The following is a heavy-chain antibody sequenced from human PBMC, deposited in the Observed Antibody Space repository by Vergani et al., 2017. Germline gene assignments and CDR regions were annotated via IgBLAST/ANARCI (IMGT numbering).Heavy chain of an antibody. D-gene: IGHD2-15*01. Sequence: QVQLVESGGGVVQPGASLRLSCAASGFTFSSCGMHWVRQAPGKGLEWVSFIRFDGSDKNYADSVKGRFTISRDNSKNTLYLQINSLRVEDTAVYYCAKEVAPNKSDVDYWGQGTLVIVSS. CDR1: GFTFSSCG. V-gene: IGHV3-30*02. CDR2: IRFDGSDK. J-gene: IGHJ4*02. CDR3: AKEVAPNKSDVDY.